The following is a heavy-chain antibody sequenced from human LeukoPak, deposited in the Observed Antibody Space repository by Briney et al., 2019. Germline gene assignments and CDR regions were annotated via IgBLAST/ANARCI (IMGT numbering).Heavy chain of an antibody. CDR1: GGSISSSSYY. CDR2: IYYSGST. D-gene: IGHD3-10*01. J-gene: IGHJ6*03. CDR3: ARLGVVIIGYHYYYMDV. Sequence: SETLSLTCTVSGGSISSSSYYWGWIRQPPGKGLEWIGSIYYSGSTYYNPSLKSRVTISVDTSKNQFSLKLSSVTAADTAVYYCARLGVVIIGYHYYYMDVWGKGTTVTVSS. V-gene: IGHV4-39*01.